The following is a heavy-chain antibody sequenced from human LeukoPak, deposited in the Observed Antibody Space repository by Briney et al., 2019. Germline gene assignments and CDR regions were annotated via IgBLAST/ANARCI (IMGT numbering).Heavy chain of an antibody. D-gene: IGHD3-16*02. CDR2: INPNSGGT. CDR3: ARTPMITFGGVIVGNDY. CDR1: GYTFTGYY. Sequence: GASVKVSCKASGYTFTGYYMHWVRQAPGQGLEWMGWINPNSGGTNYAQKFQGRVTMTRDTSISTAYMELSRLRSDDTAVYYCARTPMITFGGVIVGNDYWGQGTLVTVSS. J-gene: IGHJ4*02. V-gene: IGHV1-2*02.